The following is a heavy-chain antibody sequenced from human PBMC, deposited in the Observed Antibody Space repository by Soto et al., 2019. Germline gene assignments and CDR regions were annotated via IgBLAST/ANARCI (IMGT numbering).Heavy chain of an antibody. V-gene: IGHV4-31*11. J-gene: IGHJ4*02. Sequence: SETLSLTCAVSGVSISNGGYYWSWIRQHPGKGLEWIGHIYYTGNTYYNPSLRSRVTISLDTSENRFSLTLSSVTAADTAVYFCARRVLDDVWGTYTDYWGQGTLVTVSS. CDR2: IYYTGNT. CDR1: GVSISNGGYY. D-gene: IGHD3-16*01. CDR3: ARRVLDDVWGTYTDY.